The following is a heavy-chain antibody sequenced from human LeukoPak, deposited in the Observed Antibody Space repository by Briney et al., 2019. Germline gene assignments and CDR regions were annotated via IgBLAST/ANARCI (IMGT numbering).Heavy chain of an antibody. V-gene: IGHV3-21*01. Sequence: GGSLRLSCAASGFTFSSYSMNWVRQAPGKGLEWVSSISSSGNYIYYADSVKGRFTISRDNAKNSLYLQMNSLRAEDTAVYYCARDLGTIFGVVPSSWGQGTLVTVSS. CDR1: GFTFSSYS. CDR3: ARDLGTIFGVVPSS. D-gene: IGHD3-3*01. CDR2: ISSSGNYI. J-gene: IGHJ5*02.